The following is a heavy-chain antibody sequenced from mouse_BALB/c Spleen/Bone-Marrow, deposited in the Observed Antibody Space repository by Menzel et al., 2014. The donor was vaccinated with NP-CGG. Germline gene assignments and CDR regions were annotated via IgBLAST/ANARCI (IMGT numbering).Heavy chain of an antibody. CDR1: GYAFSISW. V-gene: IGHV1-82*01. CDR3: ARTGPFGY. CDR2: IYPGDGDT. J-gene: IGHJ3*01. D-gene: IGHD4-1*01. Sequence: QVQLKDSGPELVKPGASVKISCKASGYAFSISWMNWVKQRPGQGLEWIGRIYPGDGDTNYNGKFKGKATLTADKSSSTAYMQLSSLTSLDSAAYFCARTGPFGYWGQGTLVTVSA.